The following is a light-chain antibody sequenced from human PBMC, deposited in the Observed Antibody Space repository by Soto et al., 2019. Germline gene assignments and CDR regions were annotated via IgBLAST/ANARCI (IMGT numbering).Light chain of an antibody. J-gene: IGKJ1*01. Sequence: DIQMTQSPSSVSASVGDRVTITCRASQAISTWLAWYQQNPGKAPKLLIYSASNLQSGVPSRFSGSGSGTDFTLTIRSLQPEDFATYSCQQANSFPRTFGQGTKVEIK. CDR1: QAISTW. CDR3: QQANSFPRT. V-gene: IGKV1D-12*01. CDR2: SAS.